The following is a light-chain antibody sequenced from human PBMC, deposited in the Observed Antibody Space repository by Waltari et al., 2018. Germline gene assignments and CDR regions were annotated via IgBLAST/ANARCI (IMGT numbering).Light chain of an antibody. J-gene: IGKJ2*01. CDR2: AAF. CDR1: QAMRND. CDR3: LQQNSYPYT. V-gene: IGKV1-17*01. Sequence: DIQMTQSPYSLSASVGDRVTITCRPSQAMRNDLAWYQHKPGTAPKRLIYAAFLLQSGVPSRFICSGFETEFTLTISGLQPEDFATYYCLQQNSYPYTFGQGTRVEMK.